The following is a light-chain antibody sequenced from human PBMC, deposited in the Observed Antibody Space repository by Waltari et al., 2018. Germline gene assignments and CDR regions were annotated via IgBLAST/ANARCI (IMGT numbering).Light chain of an antibody. J-gene: IGLJ1*01. CDR3: QSYDYSLSAYV. CDR1: SSNIGAGYD. Sequence: QSVLTQPPSVSGATGQWVTIYCTGSSSNIGAGYDVHWYQQVPGTAPKLLIYGSTKRPSGVPNRCSGSKSGTSASLAITGLQAEDEADYYCQSYDYSLSAYVFGIGTKVTVL. CDR2: GST. V-gene: IGLV1-40*01.